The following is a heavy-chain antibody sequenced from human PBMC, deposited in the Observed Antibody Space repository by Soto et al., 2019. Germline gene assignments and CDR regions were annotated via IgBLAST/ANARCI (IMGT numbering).Heavy chain of an antibody. V-gene: IGHV3-30*18. Sequence: QVPLVESGGGVVQPGRSLRLSCAASGFTFSSYGMHWVRQAPGKGLEWVAVISYDGSNKYYADSVKGRFTISRDNSKNTLYLQMNSLRAEDTAVYYCAKESGIAARPDYYYGMDVWGQGTTVTVSS. CDR3: AKESGIAARPDYYYGMDV. CDR1: GFTFSSYG. J-gene: IGHJ6*02. D-gene: IGHD6-6*01. CDR2: ISYDGSNK.